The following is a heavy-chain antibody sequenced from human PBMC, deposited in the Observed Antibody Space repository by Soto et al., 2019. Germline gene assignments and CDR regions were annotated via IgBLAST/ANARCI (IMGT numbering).Heavy chain of an antibody. CDR2: IYHSGST. CDR3: RAVAGSGDYYGMDV. D-gene: IGHD6-19*01. Sequence: AETLSLTCAVSGGSISSSNCLIVFRHPPGKGLEWIGEIYHSGSTNYNPSLKSRVTISVDKSKNQFSLKLSSVTAADTAVYYCRAVAGSGDYYGMDVWGQGTTVTVSS. V-gene: IGHV4-4*02. CDR1: GGSISSSNC. J-gene: IGHJ6*02.